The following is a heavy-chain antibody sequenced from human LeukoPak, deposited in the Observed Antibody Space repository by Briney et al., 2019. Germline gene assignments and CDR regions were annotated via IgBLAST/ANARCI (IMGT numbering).Heavy chain of an antibody. CDR1: GFTFSSYS. V-gene: IGHV3-48*02. CDR3: ARARVDRSALQLGY. D-gene: IGHD6-25*01. Sequence: LTGGSLRLSCAASGFTFSSYSMNWVRQAPGKGLEWLSYISSRSSAIYYADSVKGRFTISRDDVKNSLYLQMNSLRDEDTAMYFCARARVDRSALQLGYWGQGALVTVSS. CDR2: ISSRSSAI. J-gene: IGHJ4*02.